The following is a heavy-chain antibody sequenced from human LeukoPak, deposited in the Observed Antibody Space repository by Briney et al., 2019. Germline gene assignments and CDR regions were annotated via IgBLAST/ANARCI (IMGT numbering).Heavy chain of an antibody. CDR3: AIFQGTYGDNDNDF. D-gene: IGHD4-17*01. J-gene: IGHJ4*02. CDR1: GGTFRSFA. V-gene: IGHV1-69*01. CDR2: IIPMINTP. Sequence: SVKVSCKASGGTFRSFAINWVRQAPGKELEWMGGIIPMINTPKYAQRCQGRVSITADESTSTGYMEVSSLRSEDTAVYYCAIFQGTYGDNDNDFWGQGTLVTVSS.